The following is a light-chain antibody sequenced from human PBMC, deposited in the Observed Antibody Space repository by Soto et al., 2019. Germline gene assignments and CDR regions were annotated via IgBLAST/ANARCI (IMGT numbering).Light chain of an antibody. Sequence: EIGLTQSPGTLSLSPGERATLSCRASQSVSSSYLAWYQQKPGQAPRLLIYGASSRATGIPDRFSGSESGTDFTLTISRLEPEDFAVYFCQQYGSSPRTFGQGTELEIK. CDR1: QSVSSSY. CDR2: GAS. J-gene: IGKJ2*01. CDR3: QQYGSSPRT. V-gene: IGKV3-20*01.